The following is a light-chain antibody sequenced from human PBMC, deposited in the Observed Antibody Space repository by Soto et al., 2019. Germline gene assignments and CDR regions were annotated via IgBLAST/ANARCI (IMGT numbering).Light chain of an antibody. J-gene: IGLJ1*01. Sequence: HSALTRPASVSGSPGQSITISCTGTSSDVGGYNYVSWYQQHPGKAPKLMIYAVTDRPSGVSSRFSGSKSGNTASLTISGLQADDEADYYCSSYTSSSTLFGTGTKVTVL. CDR2: AVT. CDR1: SSDVGGYNY. CDR3: SSYTSSSTL. V-gene: IGLV2-14*01.